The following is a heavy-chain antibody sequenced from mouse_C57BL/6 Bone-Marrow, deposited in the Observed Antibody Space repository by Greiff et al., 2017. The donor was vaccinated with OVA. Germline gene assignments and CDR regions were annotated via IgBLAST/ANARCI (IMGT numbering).Heavy chain of an antibody. CDR1: GFSLTSYG. CDR2: IWSGGST. Sequence: VKLVESGPGLVQPSQSLSITCTVSGFSLTSYGVHWVRQSPGKGLEWLGVIWSGGSTDYNAAFISRLSISKDNSKSQVFFKMNSLQADDTAIYYCARQIYYGNYGFAYWGQGTLVTVSA. D-gene: IGHD2-1*01. CDR3: ARQIYYGNYGFAY. J-gene: IGHJ3*01. V-gene: IGHV2-2*01.